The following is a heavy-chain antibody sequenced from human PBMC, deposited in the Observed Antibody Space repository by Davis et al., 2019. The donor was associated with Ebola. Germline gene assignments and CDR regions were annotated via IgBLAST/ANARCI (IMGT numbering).Heavy chain of an antibody. CDR2: INQDGSEE. J-gene: IGHJ5*02. CDR3: ARDTKAAHAP. V-gene: IGHV3-7*03. D-gene: IGHD6-6*01. Sequence: GESLKISCAASGFSFSRYWMSWVRQSPGKGLEWMANINQDGSEEYYVGSVDGRFIISRDNAKKSVYLQMNSLRAEDTAVYYCARDTKAAHAPWGQGTLVTVSS. CDR1: GFSFSRYW.